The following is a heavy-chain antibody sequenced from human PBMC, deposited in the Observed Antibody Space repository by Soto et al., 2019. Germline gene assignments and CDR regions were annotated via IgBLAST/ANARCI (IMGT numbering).Heavy chain of an antibody. D-gene: IGHD3-22*01. CDR1: GYTFTGYY. Sequence: GASVKVSCKASGYTFTGYYMHWVRQAPGQGLEWMGWFNPNSGGTNYAQKFQGWVTMTRDTSISTAYMELSRLRSDDTAVYYCARETYYYDSSGYYGDPRSPSFDYWGQGTLVTVSS. CDR3: ARETYYYDSSGYYGDPRSPSFDY. V-gene: IGHV1-2*04. CDR2: FNPNSGGT. J-gene: IGHJ4*02.